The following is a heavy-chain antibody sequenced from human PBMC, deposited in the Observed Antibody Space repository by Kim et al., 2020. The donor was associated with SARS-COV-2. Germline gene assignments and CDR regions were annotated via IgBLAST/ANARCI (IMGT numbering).Heavy chain of an antibody. D-gene: IGHD6-19*01. J-gene: IGHJ4*02. CDR3: ARDPTLSPTSEQWLGYFDY. V-gene: IGHV3-30*04. Sequence: GGSLRLSCAASGFTFSSYAMHWVRQAPGKGLEWVAVISYDGSNKYYADSVKGRFTISRDNSKNTLYLQMNSLRAEDTAVYYCARDPTLSPTSEQWLGYFDYWGQGTLVTVSS. CDR1: GFTFSSYA. CDR2: ISYDGSNK.